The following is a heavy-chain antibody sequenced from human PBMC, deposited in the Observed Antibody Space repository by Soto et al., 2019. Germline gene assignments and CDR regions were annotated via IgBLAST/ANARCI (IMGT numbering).Heavy chain of an antibody. CDR2: IYYSGST. Sequence: PSDTLSLTCTVSGGSISGSYWSWIRQPPGKGLEWIGYIYYSGSTNYNPSLKSRVTISVDTSKNQFSLKLSSVTAADTAVYYCARDSRSTVTMFDYWGQGTLVTVSS. CDR3: ARDSRSTVTMFDY. D-gene: IGHD4-17*01. CDR1: GGSISGSY. J-gene: IGHJ4*02. V-gene: IGHV4-59*01.